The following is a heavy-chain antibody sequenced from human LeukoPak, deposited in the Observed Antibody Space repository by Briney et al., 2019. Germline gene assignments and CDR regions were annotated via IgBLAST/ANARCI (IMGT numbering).Heavy chain of an antibody. D-gene: IGHD3-10*01. CDR2: VDTSGST. CDR1: GRPINNYY. CDR3: ARAGWVRGVIIIDY. Sequence: SETLSLPCTVSGRPINNYYWNWIRQPPGEGLECFGRVDTSGSTNDNPSLKSRVTMSVDTSKNQFSLRLSSVTAADTAVYYCARAGWVRGVIIIDYWGQGTLVTVSS. J-gene: IGHJ4*02. V-gene: IGHV4-4*07.